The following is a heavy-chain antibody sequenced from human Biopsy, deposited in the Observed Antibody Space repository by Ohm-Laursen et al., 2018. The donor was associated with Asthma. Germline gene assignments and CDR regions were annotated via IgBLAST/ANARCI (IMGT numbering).Heavy chain of an antibody. J-gene: IGHJ6*02. CDR2: ISVYNGNT. V-gene: IGHV1-18*01. D-gene: IGHD3-10*01. CDR3: ARAVDYSHYYGIDV. CDR1: GYTFNSAG. Sequence: SSVKVSCKASGYTFNSAGITWVRQAPGQGLEWMGWISVYNGNTKVAQKLQDRVTMITDTSTSTAYMELRGLRSDDTAVYFRARAVDYSHYYGIDVWGQGTTVTV.